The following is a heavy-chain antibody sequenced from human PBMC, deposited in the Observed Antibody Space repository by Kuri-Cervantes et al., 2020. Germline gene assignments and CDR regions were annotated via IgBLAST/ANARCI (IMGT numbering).Heavy chain of an antibody. CDR2: IYYSGST. Sequence: GSLRPSCTASGGSISSGSYYWSWIRQPPGRGLERIGYIYYSGSTNYNPSLKSRVTISVDTSKNQFSLKLSSVTAADTAVYYCARVSYYYDSSGYYYVFDYWGQGTLVTVSS. D-gene: IGHD3-22*01. CDR1: GGSISSGSYY. J-gene: IGHJ4*02. V-gene: IGHV4-61*01. CDR3: ARVSYYYDSSGYYYVFDY.